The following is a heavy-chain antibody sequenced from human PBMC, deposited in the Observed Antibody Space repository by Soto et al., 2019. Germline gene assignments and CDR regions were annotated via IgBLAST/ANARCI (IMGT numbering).Heavy chain of an antibody. D-gene: IGHD3-3*01. V-gene: IGHV4-4*02. Sequence: SETLSLTCAVSGGSSISSNWWSWVRQPPGKGLEWIGGIYHSGSTNYNPSLKSRVTISVDKSKNQFSLKLSSVTAADTAVYYCARDNLWGGFDYWGQGTLVTVSS. CDR3: ARDNLWGGFDY. CDR2: IYHSGST. CDR1: GGSSISSNW. J-gene: IGHJ4*02.